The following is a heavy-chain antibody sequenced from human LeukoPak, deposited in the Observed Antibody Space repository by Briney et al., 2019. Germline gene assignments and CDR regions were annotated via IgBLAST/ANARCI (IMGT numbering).Heavy chain of an antibody. V-gene: IGHV4-39*01. CDR2: TYYSGST. Sequence: SETLSLTCTVSGGSISSSSYYWGWIRQPPGKGLEWIGSTYYSGSTYYNPSLKSRVTISVDTSKNQFSLKLSSVTAADTAVYYCARLIAKVDSVDYWGQGTLVTVSS. D-gene: IGHD3-10*01. CDR3: ARLIAKVDSVDY. J-gene: IGHJ4*02. CDR1: GGSISSSSYY.